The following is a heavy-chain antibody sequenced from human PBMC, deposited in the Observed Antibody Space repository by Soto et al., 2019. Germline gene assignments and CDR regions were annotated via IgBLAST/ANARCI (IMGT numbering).Heavy chain of an antibody. V-gene: IGHV1-8*01. J-gene: IGHJ6*02. CDR1: GYTFTSYD. CDR3: ARACSSLCCCPVHEYYYGIDV. Sequence: GASVKVSCKASGYTFTSYDINWVRQATGQGLEWMGWMNPNSGNTGYAQKFQGRVTMTRNTSIGTAYMELSSLRSEDTAVYYCARACSSLCCCPVHEYYYGIDVWGQGTTVTVSS. D-gene: IGHD2-2*01. CDR2: MNPNSGNT.